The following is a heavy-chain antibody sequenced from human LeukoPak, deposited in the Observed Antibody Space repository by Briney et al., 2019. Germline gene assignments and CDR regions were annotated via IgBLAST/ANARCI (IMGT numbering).Heavy chain of an antibody. CDR3: ARLAMAVTYYYDSSGYLSTDY. CDR2: ISAYNGNT. D-gene: IGHD3-22*01. Sequence: ASVKVSCKASGYTFTSYGISWVRQAPGQGLEWMGWISAYNGNTNYAQKFQGRVTMTTDTSTSTAYMELRSLRSDDTAVYYCARLAMAVTYYYDSSGYLSTDYWGQGTLVTVSS. CDR1: GYTFTSYG. J-gene: IGHJ4*02. V-gene: IGHV1-18*01.